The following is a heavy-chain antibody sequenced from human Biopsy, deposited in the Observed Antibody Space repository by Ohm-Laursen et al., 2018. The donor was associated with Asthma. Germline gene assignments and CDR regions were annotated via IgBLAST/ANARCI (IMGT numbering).Heavy chain of an antibody. CDR1: GFTFGDYW. D-gene: IGHD3-3*02. Sequence: GSLRLSCAASGFTFGDYWMSWVRQVPGKGLEWVGNIKHDGSEKNHVDSLKGRFIISRDNAKNSLYLQMNSLRAEDTAVYYCARTFHFWSPYHAEHYQLWGQGTLVTVSS. J-gene: IGHJ1*01. CDR3: ARTFHFWSPYHAEHYQL. CDR2: IKHDGSEK. V-gene: IGHV3-7*01.